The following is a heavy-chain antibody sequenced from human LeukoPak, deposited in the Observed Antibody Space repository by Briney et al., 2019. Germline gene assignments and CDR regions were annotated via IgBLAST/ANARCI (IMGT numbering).Heavy chain of an antibody. Sequence: GGSLRLSCAASGLTFSSYATSWVRPDPGKGLEWVSAISGSGGSTYYADSVKRRFTISRDNSKNTLYLQMNSLRAEDTAVYYCAKWRIVATTGYYFDYRGQGTLVTVSS. V-gene: IGHV3-23*01. CDR1: GLTFSSYA. CDR2: ISGSGGST. D-gene: IGHD5-12*01. J-gene: IGHJ4*02. CDR3: AKWRIVATTGYYFDY.